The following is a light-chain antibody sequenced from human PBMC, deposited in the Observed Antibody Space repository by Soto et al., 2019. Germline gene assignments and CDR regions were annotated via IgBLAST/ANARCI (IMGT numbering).Light chain of an antibody. CDR1: SIDVGGYNY. J-gene: IGLJ2*01. CDR2: EVS. Sequence: QSALTQPPSASGSPGQSVAISCTGTSIDVGGYNYVSWYQQHPGKAPKLLIYEVSQRPSGVPDRFSGSKSGNTASLTVSGLQAEDEADYYRSSYGGSNNLVFGGGTKLTVL. CDR3: SSYGGSNNLV. V-gene: IGLV2-8*01.